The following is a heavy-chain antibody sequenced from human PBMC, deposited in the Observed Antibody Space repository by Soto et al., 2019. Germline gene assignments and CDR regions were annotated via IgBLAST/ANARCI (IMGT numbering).Heavy chain of an antibody. Sequence: ESGPTLVNPTQTLTLTCTFSGFSLSTSGVGVGWIRQPPGKALEWLALISWNDDKRYSPSLKSRLTITKNTSKNQVVLTMTKMDPVDTAKYQCANRQSWGVWDSNNWFDHWGHGTLVTVSS. CDR1: GFSLSTSGVG. D-gene: IGHD3-16*01. CDR2: ISWNDDK. J-gene: IGHJ5*02. CDR3: ANRQSWGVWDSNNWFDH. V-gene: IGHV2-5*01.